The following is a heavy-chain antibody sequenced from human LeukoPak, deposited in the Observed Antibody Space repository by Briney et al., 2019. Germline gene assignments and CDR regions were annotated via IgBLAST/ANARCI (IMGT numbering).Heavy chain of an antibody. V-gene: IGHV3-53*01. Sequence: PGGSLRLSCAASGFTVSSKYMSWVRQAPGKGLEWVSVMYSGGSTSYADSVEGRFTISRDSSKNTVYLQMSSLRAEDTAVCYCASVTMVRGPHFDYWGQGTLVTVSS. CDR1: GFTVSSKY. CDR3: ASVTMVRGPHFDY. CDR2: MYSGGST. J-gene: IGHJ4*02. D-gene: IGHD3-10*01.